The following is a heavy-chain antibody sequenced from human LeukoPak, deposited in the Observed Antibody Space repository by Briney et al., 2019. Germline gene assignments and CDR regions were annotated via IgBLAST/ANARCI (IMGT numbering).Heavy chain of an antibody. D-gene: IGHD6-6*01. J-gene: IGHJ4*02. CDR2: INPSGGST. CDR1: GYTFTSYY. Sequence: ASVKVSSKASGYTFTSYYMHWVRQAPGQGLEWMGIINPSGGSTSYAQKLQGRVTITRDTSTSTVYMELSSLRSEDTAVYYCAREPEKPARPFGAFDYWDQGTLVTVSS. CDR3: AREPEKPARPFGAFDY. V-gene: IGHV1-46*01.